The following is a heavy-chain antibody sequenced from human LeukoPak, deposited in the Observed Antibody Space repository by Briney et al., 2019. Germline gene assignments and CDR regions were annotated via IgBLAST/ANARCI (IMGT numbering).Heavy chain of an antibody. CDR3: AKDWDMIVVVIGAFDI. D-gene: IGHD3-22*01. J-gene: IGHJ3*02. CDR1: GGSISSYY. Sequence: PSETLSLTCTVSGGSISSYYWSWIRQPPGKGLEWIGYIYYSGSTNYNPSLKSRVTISVDTSKNQFSLKLSSVTAADTAVYYCAKDWDMIVVVIGAFDIWGQGTMVTVSS. CDR2: IYYSGST. V-gene: IGHV4-59*01.